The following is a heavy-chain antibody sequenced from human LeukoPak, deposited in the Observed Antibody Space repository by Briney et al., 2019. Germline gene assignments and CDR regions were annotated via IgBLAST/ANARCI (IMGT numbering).Heavy chain of an antibody. D-gene: IGHD2-2*01. J-gene: IGHJ4*02. CDR2: IYHSGST. CDR3: ARGVYGVVPD. Sequence: SETLSLTCTVSGYSISSGYYWGWIRQPPGKGLEWIGSIYHSGSTYYNPSLKSRVTISVDTSKNQFSLKLSSVTAADTAVYYCARGVYGVVPDWGQGTLVTVSS. V-gene: IGHV4-38-2*02. CDR1: GYSISSGYY.